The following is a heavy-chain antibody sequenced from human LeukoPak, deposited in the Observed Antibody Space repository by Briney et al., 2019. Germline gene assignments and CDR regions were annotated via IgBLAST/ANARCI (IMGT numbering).Heavy chain of an antibody. CDR3: ARDATPTQLWFRGSFDY. V-gene: IGHV3-48*01. J-gene: IGHJ4*02. CDR1: GFAFSNYA. Sequence: PGGSLRLSCAASGFAFSNYAMKWVRQAPGKGLEWVSFISRTSSLIYYADSVKGRFTISRDNARNSLYLQMNSLRAEDTAMYYCARDATPTQLWFRGSFDYWGLGALVTVAS. D-gene: IGHD5-18*01. CDR2: ISRTSSLI.